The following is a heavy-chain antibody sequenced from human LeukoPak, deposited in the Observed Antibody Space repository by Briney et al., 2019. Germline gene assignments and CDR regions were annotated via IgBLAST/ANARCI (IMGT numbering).Heavy chain of an antibody. CDR2: ISGGGGST. CDR1: GFSFSTYA. Sequence: GSLRLSCAAPGFSFSTYAMSWVRQAPGKGLEWVSAISGGGGSTYYADSVKGRFTISRDNSKNTLYLQMNSLRAADTAVYYCARGIYYDSSGYYYYWGQGTLVTVSS. J-gene: IGHJ4*02. D-gene: IGHD3-22*01. CDR3: ARGIYYDSSGYYYY. V-gene: IGHV3-23*01.